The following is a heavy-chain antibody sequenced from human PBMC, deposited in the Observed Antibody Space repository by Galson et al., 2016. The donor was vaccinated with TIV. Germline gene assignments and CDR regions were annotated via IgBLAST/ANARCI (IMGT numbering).Heavy chain of an antibody. J-gene: IGHJ6*02. D-gene: IGHD2-15*01. CDR2: ISSSSDYI. CDR1: GFTFSGHS. V-gene: IGHV3-21*01. CDR3: ARILGYWEGYDAMDV. Sequence: SLRLSCAGSGFTFSGHSMNWVRRAPGKGLEWVSSISSSSDYIYYSDSMDGRVTISRDNARKSLYLQMHSLRAEDTAVYYCARILGYWEGYDAMDVWGRGTTVTVSS.